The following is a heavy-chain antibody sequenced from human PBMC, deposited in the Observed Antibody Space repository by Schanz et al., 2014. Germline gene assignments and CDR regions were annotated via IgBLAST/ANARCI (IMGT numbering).Heavy chain of an antibody. CDR1: GFMFSSYG. CDR3: AKSLESCPGGRCSRGYFDY. D-gene: IGHD2-8*02. Sequence: QVQLVESGGGVVQPGRSLRLSCAASGFMFSSYGMHWVRQAPGKGLEWVGVISYDGSKKSYADSVKGRFTISRDNFKGALYLQMSSRRAEDTAVYYCAKSLESCPGGRCSRGYFDYWGQGTLVTVSS. V-gene: IGHV3-33*08. J-gene: IGHJ4*02. CDR2: ISYDGSKK.